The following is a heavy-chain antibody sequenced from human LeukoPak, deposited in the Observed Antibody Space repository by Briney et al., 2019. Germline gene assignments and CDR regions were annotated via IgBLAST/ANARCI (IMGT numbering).Heavy chain of an antibody. CDR3: AKGYVTAGYFDS. CDR2: ISGSGGSA. V-gene: IGHV3-23*01. D-gene: IGHD3-16*01. J-gene: IGHJ4*02. CDR1: GFTFTNYA. Sequence: GGSLRLSCTASGFTFTNYAMSWVRQAPGKGLEWVSSISGSGGSAYYADFVKGRFTICRDNSKKTVYLQMNSLRAEDTALYYCAKGYVTAGYFDSWGRGTLVTVSS.